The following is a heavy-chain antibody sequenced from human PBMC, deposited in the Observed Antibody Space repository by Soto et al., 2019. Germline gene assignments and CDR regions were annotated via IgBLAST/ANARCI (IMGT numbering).Heavy chain of an antibody. CDR1: GYTFTSYA. CDR2: INAGNGNT. J-gene: IGHJ6*02. CDR3: ARDLGKYYYGSGSYKGGYYYGMDV. V-gene: IGHV1-3*01. Sequence: ASVKVSCKASGYTFTSYAMHWVRQAPGQRLEWMGWINAGNGNTKYSQKFQGRVTITRDTSASTAYMELGSLRSEDTAVYYCARDLGKYYYGSGSYKGGYYYGMDVWGQGTTVTVSS. D-gene: IGHD3-10*01.